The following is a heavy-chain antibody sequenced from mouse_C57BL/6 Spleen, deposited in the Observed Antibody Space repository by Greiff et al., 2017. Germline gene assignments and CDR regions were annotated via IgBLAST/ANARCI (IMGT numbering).Heavy chain of an antibody. V-gene: IGHV1-82*01. CDR3: ARSDGYPYYFDY. Sequence: VQLQQSGPELVKPGASVKISCKASGYAFSSSWMNWVKQRPGKGLEWIGRIYPGDGDTNYNGKFKGKATLTADKSSSTAYMPLSSLTSEDSAVYFCARSDGYPYYFDYWGQGTTLTVSS. D-gene: IGHD2-3*01. CDR1: GYAFSSSW. J-gene: IGHJ2*01. CDR2: IYPGDGDT.